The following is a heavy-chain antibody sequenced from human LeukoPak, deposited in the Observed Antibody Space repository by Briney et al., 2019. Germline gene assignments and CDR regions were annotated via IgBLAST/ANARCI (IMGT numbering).Heavy chain of an antibody. CDR3: AIEGSGWYRDWFDP. CDR1: GYTFTGYY. CDR2: INPNSGGT. Sequence: ASVKVSCKASGYTFTGYYMHWVRQAPGQGLEWMGWINPNSGGTNYAQKLQGRVTMTRDTSISTAYMELSRLRSDDTAVYYCAIEGSGWYRDWFDPWGQGTLVTVSS. V-gene: IGHV1-2*02. D-gene: IGHD6-19*01. J-gene: IGHJ5*02.